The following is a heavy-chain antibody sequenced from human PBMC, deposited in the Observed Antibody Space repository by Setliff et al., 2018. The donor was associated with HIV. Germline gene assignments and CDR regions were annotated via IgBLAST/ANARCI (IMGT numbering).Heavy chain of an antibody. CDR1: GFTFNNAW. D-gene: IGHD2-21*01. J-gene: IGHJ6*02. Sequence: PGGSLRLSRVASGFTFNNAWMNWVRQAPGKGLEWLGRIKKSSDGGKTDDASPVKGRFTISRDDSKNTLYLQMNSLKTEDTGVYFCATDNGPSYSMDIWGQGTTVTVSS. V-gene: IGHV3-15*01. CDR2: IKKSSDGGKT. CDR3: ATDNGPSYSMDI.